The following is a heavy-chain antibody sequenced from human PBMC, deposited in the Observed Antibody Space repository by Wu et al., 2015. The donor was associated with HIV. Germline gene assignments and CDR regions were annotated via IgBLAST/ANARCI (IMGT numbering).Heavy chain of an antibody. CDR2: ITPIFQTA. CDR3: AAGSYYYDENAFDI. D-gene: IGHD3-22*01. CDR1: GGTFSSYA. J-gene: IGHJ3*02. V-gene: IGHV1-69*05. Sequence: QVQLVQSGTEVKKPGSSVKVSCKGSGGTFSSYAISWVRQAPGQGLEWMGGITPIFQTAKYAQKFQGRVTITRDESTSTAYMEVSSLRSDDTAVYYCAAGSYYYDENAFDIWGHGTMVTVSS.